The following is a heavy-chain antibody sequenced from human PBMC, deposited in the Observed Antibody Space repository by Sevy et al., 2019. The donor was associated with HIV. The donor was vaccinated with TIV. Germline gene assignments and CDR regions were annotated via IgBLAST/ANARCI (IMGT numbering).Heavy chain of an antibody. V-gene: IGHV3-11*06. J-gene: IGHJ4*02. CDR1: GFSFSDYY. CDR3: ARDRVALADHYFDY. Sequence: GGSLRLSCAASGFSFSDYYMNWIRQAPGRGLEWISYISTGSTYTNFADSVKGRFTISRDNAKNSLYLQMNSLRAEDTAVYYCARDRVALADHYFDYWGQGTLVTVSS. D-gene: IGHD6-19*01. CDR2: ISTGSTYT.